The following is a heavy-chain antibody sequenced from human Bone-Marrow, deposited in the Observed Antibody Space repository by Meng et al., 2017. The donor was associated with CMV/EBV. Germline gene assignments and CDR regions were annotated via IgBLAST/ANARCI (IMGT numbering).Heavy chain of an antibody. CDR3: ARASGSYATAFFGMDV. D-gene: IGHD1-26*01. V-gene: IGHV3-21*01. J-gene: IGHJ6*02. CDR2: ISSSSSYI. CDR1: GFTFSSYS. Sequence: GESLKISCAASGFTFSSYSMNWVRQAPGKGLEWVSSISSSSSYIYYADSVKGRFTISRDNSRNKLLLQMNTLRVDDTAVYFCARASGSYATAFFGMDVWGQGTPVTVSS.